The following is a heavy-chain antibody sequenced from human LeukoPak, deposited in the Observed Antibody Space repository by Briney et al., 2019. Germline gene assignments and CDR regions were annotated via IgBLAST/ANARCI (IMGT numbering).Heavy chain of an antibody. CDR3: ARDLGDYDILTGYYSPNWFDP. V-gene: IGHV1-69*01. CDR2: IIPIFGTA. Sequence: ASVKVSCKASGGTFSSYAISWVRQAPGQGLEWMGGIIPIFGTANYAQKFQGRVTITADESTSTAYMEPSSLRSEDTAVYYCARDLGDYDILTGYYSPNWFDPWGQGTLVTVSS. J-gene: IGHJ5*02. D-gene: IGHD3-9*01. CDR1: GGTFSSYA.